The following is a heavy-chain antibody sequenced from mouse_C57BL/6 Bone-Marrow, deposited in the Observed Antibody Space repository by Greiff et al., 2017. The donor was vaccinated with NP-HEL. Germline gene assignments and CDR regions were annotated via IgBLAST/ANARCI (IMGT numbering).Heavy chain of an antibody. Sequence: LSCAASGFTFTDYYMSWVRQPPGKALEWLGFIRNKANGYTTEYSASVKGRFTISRDNSQSILYLQMNALRAEDSATYYCARSIYYDYADDPFYAMDYWGQGTSVTVSS. CDR2: IRNKANGYTT. D-gene: IGHD2-4*01. CDR3: ARSIYYDYADDPFYAMDY. CDR1: GFTFTDYY. V-gene: IGHV7-3*01. J-gene: IGHJ4*01.